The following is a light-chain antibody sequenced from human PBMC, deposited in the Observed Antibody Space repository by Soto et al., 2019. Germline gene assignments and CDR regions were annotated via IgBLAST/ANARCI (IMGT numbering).Light chain of an antibody. CDR2: GNS. CDR1: SSNIGAGYD. J-gene: IGLJ1*01. V-gene: IGLV1-40*01. Sequence: QSVLTQPPSVSGAPGQRVTISCTGSSSNIGAGYDVHWYQQLPGTAPKLLIYGNSNRPSGVPDRFSGSKSGTSASLAITGLQAEDEPDYYCQSYDSSLSGPYVFGTGTQLTVL. CDR3: QSYDSSLSGPYV.